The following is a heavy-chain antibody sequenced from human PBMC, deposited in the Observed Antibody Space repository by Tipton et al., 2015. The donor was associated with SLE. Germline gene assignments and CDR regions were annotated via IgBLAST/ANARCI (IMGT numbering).Heavy chain of an antibody. CDR3: ARETVWSGDWYFDL. CDR1: GFTFSSYS. J-gene: IGHJ2*01. Sequence: GSLRLSCAASGFTFSSYSMNWVRQAPGKGLEWVSYISTTSSTIYYADSVKGRFTISRDNAKNSLYLQMNSLRAEDTAVYYCARETVWSGDWYFDLWGRGTLATVSS. CDR2: ISTTSSTI. V-gene: IGHV3-48*01. D-gene: IGHD3-10*02.